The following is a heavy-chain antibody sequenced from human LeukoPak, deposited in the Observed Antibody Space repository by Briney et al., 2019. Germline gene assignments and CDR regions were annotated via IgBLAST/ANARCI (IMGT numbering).Heavy chain of an antibody. CDR2: IIPTFGTA. CDR1: GYTFTSYG. J-gene: IGHJ3*02. D-gene: IGHD3-22*01. CDR3: ARRDYDSSGYYYVGAFDI. V-gene: IGHV1-69*05. Sequence: SVKVSCKASGYTFTSYGISWVRQAPGQGLEWMGGIIPTFGTANYAQKFQGRVTITTDESTSTAYMELSSLRSEDTAVYYCARRDYDSSGYYYVGAFDIWGQGTMVTVSS.